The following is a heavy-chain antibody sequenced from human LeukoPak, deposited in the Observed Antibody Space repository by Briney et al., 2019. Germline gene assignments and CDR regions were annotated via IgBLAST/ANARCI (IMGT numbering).Heavy chain of an antibody. J-gene: IGHJ5*02. CDR1: GFNFRDYY. Sequence: GGSLRLSCAASGFNFRDYYMSWIRQAPGKGLEWVSYISTSGSYTSYADSVKGRFTVSRHNGEKSFYLQMNSLRAEDTAVYYCAKGVRVGYVANWFDPWGQGTLVTVSS. D-gene: IGHD5-12*01. V-gene: IGHV3-11*05. CDR2: ISTSGSYT. CDR3: AKGVRVGYVANWFDP.